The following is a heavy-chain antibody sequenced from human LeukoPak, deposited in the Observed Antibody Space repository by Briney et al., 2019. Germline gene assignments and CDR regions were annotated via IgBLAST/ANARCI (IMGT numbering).Heavy chain of an antibody. D-gene: IGHD3-22*01. J-gene: IGHJ4*02. CDR3: AKISRYYDSSGPIGDY. CDR1: GFTFSSYA. Sequence: GGSLRLSCAASGFTFSSYAMSWVRQAPGKGLEWVSAISGSGGSTYYADSVKGRFTISRDNSKNTLYLQMNSLRAEDTVVHYCAKISRYYDSSGPIGDYWGQGTLVTVSS. CDR2: ISGSGGST. V-gene: IGHV3-23*01.